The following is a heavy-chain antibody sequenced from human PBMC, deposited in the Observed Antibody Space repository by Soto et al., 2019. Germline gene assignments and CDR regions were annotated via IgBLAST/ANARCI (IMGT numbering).Heavy chain of an antibody. CDR1: GFTFSSYE. CDR2: ISSSGSTI. V-gene: IGHV3-48*03. Sequence: AGGSLRLSCAASGFTFSSYEMNWVRQAPGKGLEWVSYISSSGSTIYYADSVKGRFTISRDNAKNSLYLQMNSLRAEDTAVYYCAREKGPSIAARPWGPHYDYWGQGTLVTVSS. D-gene: IGHD6-6*01. CDR3: AREKGPSIAARPWGPHYDY. J-gene: IGHJ4*02.